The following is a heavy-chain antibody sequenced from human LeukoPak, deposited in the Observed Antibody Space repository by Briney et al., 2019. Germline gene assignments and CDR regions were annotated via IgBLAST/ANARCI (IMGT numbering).Heavy chain of an antibody. D-gene: IGHD6-13*01. V-gene: IGHV3-48*01. CDR3: ARDSGIAGTDDAFDI. CDR1: GFTFSDYW. CDR2: ISSSSSTI. J-gene: IGHJ3*02. Sequence: GGSLRLSCAASGFTFSDYWMNWVRQAPGKGLEWVSYISSSSSTIYYADSVKGRFTISRDNAKNSLYLQMNSLRAEDTAVYYCARDSGIAGTDDAFDIWGQGTMVTVSS.